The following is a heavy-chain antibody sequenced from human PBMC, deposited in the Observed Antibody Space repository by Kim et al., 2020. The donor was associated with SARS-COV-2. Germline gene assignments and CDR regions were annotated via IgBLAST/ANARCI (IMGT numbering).Heavy chain of an antibody. J-gene: IGHJ6*02. Sequence: GGSLRLSCAASGITLSSNYMSWVRQAPGKGLEWVSVTYSGGSTYYADSVKGRFTISRDNSKNTLYLQMNSLRAEDTAVYYCARDLLEQGGMDVWGQGTTVTVSS. D-gene: IGHD3-3*01. CDR2: TYSGGST. CDR1: GITLSSNY. CDR3: ARDLLEQGGMDV. V-gene: IGHV3-66*01.